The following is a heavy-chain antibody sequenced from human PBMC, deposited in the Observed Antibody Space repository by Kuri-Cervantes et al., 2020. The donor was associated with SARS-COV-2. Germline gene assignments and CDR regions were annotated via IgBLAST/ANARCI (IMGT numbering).Heavy chain of an antibody. CDR2: IYYSGST. Sequence: LRLSCTVSGGSISSGDYYWSWIRQPPGKGLEWIGYIYYSGSTYYNPSLKSRVTISVDTSKNQFSLKLSSVTAADTAVYYCARGKQRADFDYWGQGTLVTVSS. D-gene: IGHD6-25*01. CDR3: ARGKQRADFDY. J-gene: IGHJ4*02. V-gene: IGHV4-30-4*08. CDR1: GGSISSGDYY.